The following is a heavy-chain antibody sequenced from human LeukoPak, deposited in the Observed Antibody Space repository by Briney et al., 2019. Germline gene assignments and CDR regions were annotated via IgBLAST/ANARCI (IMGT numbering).Heavy chain of an antibody. Sequence: PGGSLTLSCAASGFTFSSYGMHWVRQAPGKGLDWVAFIRYDGSNKYYADSVKGRFTISRDNSKNTLYMQVNSLRAEDTAVYYCAKDPYYYGSGSYYPDYWGQGTLVTVSS. CDR2: IRYDGSNK. D-gene: IGHD3-10*01. CDR1: GFTFSSYG. CDR3: AKDPYYYGSGSYYPDY. V-gene: IGHV3-30*02. J-gene: IGHJ4*02.